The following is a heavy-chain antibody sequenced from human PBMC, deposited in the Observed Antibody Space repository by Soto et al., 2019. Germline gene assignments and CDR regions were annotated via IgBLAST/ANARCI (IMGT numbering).Heavy chain of an antibody. CDR3: AKRGDIVEVSRTFVGYGMDV. V-gene: IGHV3-23*01. J-gene: IGHJ6*02. Sequence: VQLLESGGALVQPGGSLRLSCAASGFTFRNYAMSWVRQAPGKGLEWVSRISGNGGDINYADSVKGRFTISRDNSKNALYLQMNSLRAEDTAVYYCAKRGDIVEVSRTFVGYGMDVWGQGTTVTVSS. CDR1: GFTFRNYA. CDR2: ISGNGGDI. D-gene: IGHD2-2*01.